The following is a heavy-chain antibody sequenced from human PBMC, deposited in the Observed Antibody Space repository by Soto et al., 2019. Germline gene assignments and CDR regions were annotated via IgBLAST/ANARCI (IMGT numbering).Heavy chain of an antibody. CDR3: ARLTCSSTSCYGLGWLDP. CDR1: GYTFTNYV. CDR2: INAGNGDT. Sequence: QDQLVQSGAEVKKPGASVKVSCKTSGYTFTNYVLHWVRQAPGQRLEWMGWINAGNGDTKYSQKFQGRVTITRDTSASTAYMELSSLRPEDTAVYFCARLTCSSTSCYGLGWLDPWGQGTLVTVSS. D-gene: IGHD2-2*01. J-gene: IGHJ5*02. V-gene: IGHV1-3*01.